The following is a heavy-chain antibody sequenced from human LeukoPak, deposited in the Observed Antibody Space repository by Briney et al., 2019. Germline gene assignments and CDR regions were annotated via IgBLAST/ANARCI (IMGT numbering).Heavy chain of an antibody. CDR2: ISSRGSYM. D-gene: IGHD3-9*01. CDR3: ARVPILTGSYYFDY. V-gene: IGHV3-21*01. Sequence: GGSLRLSCAASGFAFSTYGMNWVRQAPGKGLEWISSISSRGSYMYYGDSVRGRFTISRDNSKNTLYLQMGSLTTEDMAVYYCARVPILTGSYYFDYWGQGTLVTVSS. J-gene: IGHJ4*02. CDR1: GFAFSTYG.